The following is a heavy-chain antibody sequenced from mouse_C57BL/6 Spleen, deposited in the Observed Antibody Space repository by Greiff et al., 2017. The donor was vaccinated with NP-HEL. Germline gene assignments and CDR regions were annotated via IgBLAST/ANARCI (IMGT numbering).Heavy chain of an antibody. D-gene: IGHD3-3*01. J-gene: IGHJ3*01. CDR2: ICSGSSTI. CDR1: GFTFSDYG. CDR3: ARIGGTAY. Sequence: EVKVVESGGGLVKPGGSLKLSCAASGFTFSDYGMHWVRQAPEKGLEWVAYICSGSSTIYYADTVKGRFTISRDNAKNTLFLQMTRLGSEDTAMYYCARIGGTAYWGQGTLVTVSA. V-gene: IGHV5-17*01.